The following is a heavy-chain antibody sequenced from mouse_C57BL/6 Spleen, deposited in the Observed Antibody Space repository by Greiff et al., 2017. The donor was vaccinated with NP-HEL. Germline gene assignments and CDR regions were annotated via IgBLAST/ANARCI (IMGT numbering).Heavy chain of an antibody. CDR2: ISYDGSN. CDR3: AREGGYDYAMDY. CDR1: GYSITSGYY. Sequence: VQLKQSGPGLVKPSQSLSLTCSVTGYSITSGYYWNWIRQFPGNKLEWMGYISYDGSNNYNPSLKNRISITRDTSKNQCFLKLNSVTTEDTATYYCAREGGYDYAMDYWGQGTSVTVSS. D-gene: IGHD2-2*01. V-gene: IGHV3-6*01. J-gene: IGHJ4*01.